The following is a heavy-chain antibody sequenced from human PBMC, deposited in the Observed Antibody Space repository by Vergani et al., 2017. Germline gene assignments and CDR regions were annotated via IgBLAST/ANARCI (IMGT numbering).Heavy chain of an antibody. CDR1: GFTFSSYE. CDR2: ISSSCSTI. D-gene: IGHD2-21*01. CDR3: AREEGEGYYFDY. J-gene: IGHJ4*02. V-gene: IGHV3-48*03. Sequence: EVQLVESGGGLVQPGGSLRLSCAASGFTFSSYEMNWVRQAPGKGLEWVSYISSSCSTIYYADSVKGRFTISRDNAKNSLYLPMNSLRAEDTAVYYCAREEGEGYYFDYWGQGTLVTVSS.